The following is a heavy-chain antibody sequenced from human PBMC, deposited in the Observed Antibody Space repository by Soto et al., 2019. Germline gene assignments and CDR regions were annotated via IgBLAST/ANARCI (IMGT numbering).Heavy chain of an antibody. CDR1: GFTFSNAW. Sequence: GGSLRLSCAASGFTFSNAWMNWVRQAPGKGLEWVGRIKSKTDGGTTDYAAPVKGRFTISRDDSKNTLYLQMNSLKTEDTAVYYCTSGAPEMATMRENYYYYYGMDVWGQGTTVTVSS. CDR2: IKSKTDGGTT. D-gene: IGHD5-12*01. J-gene: IGHJ6*02. V-gene: IGHV3-15*07. CDR3: TSGAPEMATMRENYYYYYGMDV.